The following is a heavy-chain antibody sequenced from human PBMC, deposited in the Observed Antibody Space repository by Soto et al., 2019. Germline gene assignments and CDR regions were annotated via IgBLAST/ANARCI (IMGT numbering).Heavy chain of an antibody. V-gene: IGHV1-69*08. CDR2: IIPILGIA. Sequence: QVQLVQSGAEVKKPGSSVKVSCKASGGTFSSYTISWVRQAPGQGLEWMGRIIPILGIANYAQKFQGRVTITADKTTSTAYMELSSLRSEDTAVYYCARDGWRPNYYGSGRAFGMDVWGQGTTVTVSS. D-gene: IGHD3-10*01. CDR1: GGTFSSYT. CDR3: ARDGWRPNYYGSGRAFGMDV. J-gene: IGHJ6*02.